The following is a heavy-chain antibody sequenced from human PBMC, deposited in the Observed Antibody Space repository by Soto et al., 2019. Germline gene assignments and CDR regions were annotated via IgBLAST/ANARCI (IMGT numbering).Heavy chain of an antibody. D-gene: IGHD2-8*01. J-gene: IGHJ6*02. CDR1: GGSISSYY. CDR2: IYCSGST. CDR3: ARAAGHCTNGVCYSPRYYGMDV. V-gene: IGHV4-59*01. Sequence: SETLSLTCTVSGGSISSYYWSWIRQPPGKGLEWIGYIYCSGSTNYNPSLKSRVTISVDTSKNQFSLKLSSVTAADTAVYYCARAAGHCTNGVCYSPRYYGMDVWGQGTAVTVSS.